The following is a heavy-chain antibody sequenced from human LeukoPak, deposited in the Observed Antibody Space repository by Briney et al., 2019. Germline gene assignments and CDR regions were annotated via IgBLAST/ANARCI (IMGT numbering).Heavy chain of an antibody. J-gene: IGHJ4*02. V-gene: IGHV3-48*03. CDR2: ISSSGTTI. D-gene: IGHD3/OR15-3a*01. Sequence: GGSLRLSCAASGFSFSSFVMNWVRQAPGKGLEWVSYISSSGTTIYYADSVKGRFTVSRDNAKNSLYLQMNSLRAEDTAVYYCARDVWTDYLSHYWPQGTLVTVSS. CDR3: ARDVWTDYLSHY. CDR1: GFSFSSFV.